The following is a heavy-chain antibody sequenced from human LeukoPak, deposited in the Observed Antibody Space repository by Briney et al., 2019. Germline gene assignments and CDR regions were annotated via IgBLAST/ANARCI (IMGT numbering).Heavy chain of an antibody. V-gene: IGHV4-59*01. D-gene: IGHD3-10*01. CDR2: IYYSGST. J-gene: IGHJ3*02. Sequence: SETLSLTCTVSGGSISSYYWSWIRQPPGKGLEWIGYIYYSGSTNYNPSLRSRVTISVDTSKNQSSLKLSSVTAADTAVYYCAREGPTYYYGSGSSPDAFDIWGQGTMVTVSS. CDR3: AREGPTYYYGSGSSPDAFDI. CDR1: GGSISSYY.